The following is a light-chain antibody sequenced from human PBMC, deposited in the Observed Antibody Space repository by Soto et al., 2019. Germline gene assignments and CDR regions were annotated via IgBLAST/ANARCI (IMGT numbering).Light chain of an antibody. CDR1: QSVSSY. V-gene: IGKV3-11*01. CDR3: QQRSNWPSIT. CDR2: DAS. J-gene: IGKJ5*01. Sequence: EIVLTQSPATLSLSPGERATLSCRASQSVSSYLAWYQQKPGQAPRLLIYDASNRATGIPARFSGSGSGTVFTLTINSLEPEDSAVYYCQQRSNWPSITFGQGTRLEIK.